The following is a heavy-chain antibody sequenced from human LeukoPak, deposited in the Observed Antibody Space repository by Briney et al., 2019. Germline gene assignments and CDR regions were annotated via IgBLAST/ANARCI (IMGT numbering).Heavy chain of an antibody. Sequence: GGSLRLSCAASGFTFSSYEMNWVRQAPGKGLEWVSYISSSGSTIYYADSVKGRFTISRDNSKNTLYLQMNSLRAEDTAVYYCAKERIVVVTAPGSRSYFDYWGQGTLVTVSS. CDR2: ISSSGSTI. J-gene: IGHJ4*02. V-gene: IGHV3-48*03. CDR1: GFTFSSYE. CDR3: AKERIVVVTAPGSRSYFDY. D-gene: IGHD2-21*02.